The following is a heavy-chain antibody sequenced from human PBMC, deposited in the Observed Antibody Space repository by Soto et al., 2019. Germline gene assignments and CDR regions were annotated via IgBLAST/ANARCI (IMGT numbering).Heavy chain of an antibody. J-gene: IGHJ6*02. CDR3: ARGIVATYGMDV. CDR1: GFTFSSYA. D-gene: IGHD5-12*01. CDR2: ISSNGGST. V-gene: IGHV3-64*01. Sequence: PGGSMKLSSAASGFTFSSYAMHWVRQAPGKGLEYVSAISSNGGSTYYANSVKGRFTISRDNSKNTLYLQMGSLRAEDMAVYYCARGIVATYGMDVWGQGTTVTVSS.